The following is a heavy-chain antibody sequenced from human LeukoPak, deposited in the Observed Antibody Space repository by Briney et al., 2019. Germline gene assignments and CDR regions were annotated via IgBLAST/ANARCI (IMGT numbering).Heavy chain of an antibody. D-gene: IGHD5-18*01. Sequence: GGSLRLSCAASGFTFSSYGMHWVRQAPGKGLEWVAVIWYDGSNKYYADSVKGRFTISRDNSKNTLYLQMNSLRAEDTAVYYCASSEGRYSYGLTPFDYWGQGTLVTVSS. J-gene: IGHJ4*02. V-gene: IGHV3-33*01. CDR3: ASSEGRYSYGLTPFDY. CDR1: GFTFSSYG. CDR2: IWYDGSNK.